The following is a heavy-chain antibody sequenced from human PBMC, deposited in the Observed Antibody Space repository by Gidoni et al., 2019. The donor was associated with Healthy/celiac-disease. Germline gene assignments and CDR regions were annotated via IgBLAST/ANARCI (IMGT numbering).Heavy chain of an antibody. Sequence: EVQLVESGGGLVKPGGSLRLSCAASGFTSSNAWMSWVRQAPGKGLEWVGRIKSKTDGGTTDYAAPVKGRFTISRDDSKNTLYLQMNSLKTEDTAVYYCTTDPSSDPLDYWGQGTLVTVSS. V-gene: IGHV3-15*01. D-gene: IGHD6-25*01. CDR3: TTDPSSDPLDY. CDR2: IKSKTDGGTT. CDR1: GFTSSNAW. J-gene: IGHJ4*02.